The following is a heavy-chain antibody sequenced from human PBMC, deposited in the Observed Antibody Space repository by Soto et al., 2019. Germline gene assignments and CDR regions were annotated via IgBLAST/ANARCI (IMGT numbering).Heavy chain of an antibody. D-gene: IGHD6-13*01. J-gene: IGHJ6*02. CDR1: GGSFSGYY. V-gene: IGHV4-34*01. Sequence: SETLSLTCAVYGGSFSGYYWSWIRQPPGKGLEWIGEINHSGRTNYNPSLKSRVTISVDTSKNQFSLKLSSVTAADTAVYYCARADSSSWYLNPSYYYGMDVWGQGTTVTVSS. CDR3: ARADSSSWYLNPSYYYGMDV. CDR2: INHSGRT.